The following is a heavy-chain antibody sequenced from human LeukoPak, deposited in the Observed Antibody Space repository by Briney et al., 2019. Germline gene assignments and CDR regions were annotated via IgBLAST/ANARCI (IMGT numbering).Heavy chain of an antibody. D-gene: IGHD6-19*01. J-gene: IGHJ6*03. CDR3: ARDPYSGGYGAYYYYYMDV. V-gene: IGHV3-23*01. Sequence: PGGSLRLSCAASGFTFSSYSMNWVRQAPGKGLEWVSAISGSGGSTYHADSVKGRFTISRDNSKNTLYLQMNSLRAEDTAVYYCARDPYSGGYGAYYYYYMDVWGKGTTVTVSS. CDR2: ISGSGGST. CDR1: GFTFSSYS.